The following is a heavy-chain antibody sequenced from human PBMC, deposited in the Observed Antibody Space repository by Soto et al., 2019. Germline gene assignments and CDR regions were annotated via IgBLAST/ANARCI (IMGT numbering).Heavy chain of an antibody. J-gene: IGHJ4*02. Sequence: SETLSLTCSVSSGSISSSTYYWGWIRQPPGKGLEWIGSIYYSGSTYYNPSLKSRVTISVDTSKNQFSLKLSSVTAADTAVYYCARGPITMIGYYFDYWGQGTLVTVSS. CDR2: IYYSGST. D-gene: IGHD3-10*02. V-gene: IGHV4-39*01. CDR3: ARGPITMIGYYFDY. CDR1: SGSISSSTYY.